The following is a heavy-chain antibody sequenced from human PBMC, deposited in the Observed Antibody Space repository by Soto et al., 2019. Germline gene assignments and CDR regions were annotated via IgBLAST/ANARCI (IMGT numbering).Heavy chain of an antibody. D-gene: IGHD6-13*01. CDR2: ISYDGSNK. V-gene: IGHV3-30-3*01. J-gene: IGHJ4*02. Sequence: GGSLRLSCAASGFTFSSYAMHWVRQAPGKGLEWVAVISYDGSNKYYADSVKGRFTISRDNSKNTLYLQMNSLRAEDTAVYYCARDTLAAPSYYFDYWGQGTLVTVS. CDR3: ARDTLAAPSYYFDY. CDR1: GFTFSSYA.